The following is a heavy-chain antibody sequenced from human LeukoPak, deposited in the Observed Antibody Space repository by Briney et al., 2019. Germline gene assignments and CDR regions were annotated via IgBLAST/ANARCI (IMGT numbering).Heavy chain of an antibody. CDR2: IIPIFGTA. CDR3: ARGDSSSPTNPFDY. CDR1: GGTFSSYA. J-gene: IGHJ4*02. D-gene: IGHD6-6*01. Sequence: ASVKVSCKASGGTFSSYAISWVRQAPGQGLEWMGGIIPIFGTANYAQKFQGRVTITADESTSTAYMELSSLRSGDTAVYYCARGDSSSPTNPFDYWGQGTLVTVSS. V-gene: IGHV1-69*13.